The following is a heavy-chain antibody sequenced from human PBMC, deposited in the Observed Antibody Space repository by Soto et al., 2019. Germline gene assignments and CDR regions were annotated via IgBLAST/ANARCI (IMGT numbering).Heavy chain of an antibody. Sequence: QVQLVQSGTEVKRPGASVKVSCKASGYTFTGYGISWVRQAPGQGLEWMGRINAYNDNTDYAQKFQGRVTLTTDTSSSTAYMELSSLRSDDTAVYYCARRIGSPDFYLAFWGQGTLVPVSS. J-gene: IGHJ4*02. CDR3: ARRIGSPDFYLAF. CDR2: INAYNDNT. V-gene: IGHV1-18*01. CDR1: GYTFTGYG.